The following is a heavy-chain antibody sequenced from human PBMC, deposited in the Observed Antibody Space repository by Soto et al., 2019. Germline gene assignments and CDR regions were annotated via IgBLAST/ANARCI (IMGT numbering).Heavy chain of an antibody. J-gene: IGHJ3*02. Sequence: QVQLVQSGAEVKKPGASVKVSCKSSGYTFTGHYMHWVRQAPGQGLEWMGWINPNNGGTIYAQKFQARVTMTRDTSTTTAYMELSRLRSDDTAVYYCARDSYFDTLTGYSSNAFDIWGQGTMVTVSS. D-gene: IGHD3-9*01. CDR2: INPNNGGT. V-gene: IGHV1-2*02. CDR1: GYTFTGHY. CDR3: ARDSYFDTLTGYSSNAFDI.